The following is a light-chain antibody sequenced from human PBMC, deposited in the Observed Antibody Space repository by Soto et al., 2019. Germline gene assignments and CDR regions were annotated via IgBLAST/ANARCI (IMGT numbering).Light chain of an antibody. CDR1: QSLLHSNGYNY. CDR3: MQALQTLMYT. CDR2: LGS. V-gene: IGKV2-28*01. J-gene: IGKJ2*01. Sequence: DIVMTQSPLSLPVTPGEPASISCRSSQSLLHSNGYNYLDWYLQKPGQSPQLLIYLGSNRASGVPDRVSGRGSGTDFTLKISRVEAEDVGVYYCMQALQTLMYTFGQGTKLEIK.